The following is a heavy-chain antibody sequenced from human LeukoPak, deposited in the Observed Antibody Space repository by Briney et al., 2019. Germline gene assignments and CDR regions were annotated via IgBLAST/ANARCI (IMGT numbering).Heavy chain of an antibody. D-gene: IGHD3-3*01. Sequence: PGGSLRLSCAASGFTFSAYWMTWIRQAPGRGLEWVANINQNGSEEHYVDFVKGRFTISRDNAENSVVLQMNSLRADDAAVYFCARGTVFGNYWGQGALVTVSS. CDR1: GFTFSAYW. J-gene: IGHJ4*02. V-gene: IGHV3-7*01. CDR2: INQNGSEE. CDR3: ARGTVFGNY.